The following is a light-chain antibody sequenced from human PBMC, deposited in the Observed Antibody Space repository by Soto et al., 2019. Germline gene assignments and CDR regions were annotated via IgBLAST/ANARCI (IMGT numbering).Light chain of an antibody. Sequence: DIQMTQSPSSLSASVGDRVTITCQASQDISNYLNWYQQKPGQPPKLLIYWASTRESGVPDRFSGSGSGTDFTLTISSLQAEDVAVYYCQQYYSTPWTFGQGTKVDIK. J-gene: IGKJ1*01. V-gene: IGKV4-1*01. CDR2: WAS. CDR3: QQYYSTPWT. CDR1: QDISNY.